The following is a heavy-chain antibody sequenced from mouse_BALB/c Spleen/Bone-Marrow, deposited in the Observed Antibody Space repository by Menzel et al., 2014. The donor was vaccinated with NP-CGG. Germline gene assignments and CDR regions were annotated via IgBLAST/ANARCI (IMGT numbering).Heavy chain of an antibody. CDR3: TRDPFYYGSSYAMDY. V-gene: IGHV5-6-4*01. D-gene: IGHD1-1*01. CDR2: ISSGGSYT. Sequence: EVMLVESGGGLVKPGGSLKLSCAASGFTLSSYTMSWVRQTPEKRLEWVATISSGGSYTYYPDSVKGRFTISRDNAKNTLYLQMSSLKSEDTAMYYCTRDPFYYGSSYAMDYWGQGTSVTVSS. J-gene: IGHJ4*01. CDR1: GFTLSSYT.